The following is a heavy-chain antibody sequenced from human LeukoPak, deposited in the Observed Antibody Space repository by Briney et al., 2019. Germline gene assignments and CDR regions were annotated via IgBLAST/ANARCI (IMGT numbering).Heavy chain of an antibody. V-gene: IGHV3-48*03. Sequence: GGSLRLSCSASGFTFSSYDMNWVRQAPGKGLQWVSYISTIGSTKYYADSVKGRFTISRDNAKNSLYLQMITLRAEDTAVYYCARGSYEPDYWGQGTLVTVSS. J-gene: IGHJ4*02. CDR2: ISTIGSTK. D-gene: IGHD3-22*01. CDR1: GFTFSSYD. CDR3: ARGSYEPDY.